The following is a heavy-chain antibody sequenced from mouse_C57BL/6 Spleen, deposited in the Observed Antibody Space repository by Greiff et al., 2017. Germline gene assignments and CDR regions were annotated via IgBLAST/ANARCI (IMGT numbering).Heavy chain of an antibody. Sequence: QVHVKQPGAELVKPGASVKLSCKASGYTFTSYWMQWVKQRPGQGLEWIGEIDPSDSYTNYNQKFKGKATLTVDTSSSTAYMQLSSLTSEDSAVYYCARTLDGSSPWFAYWGQGTLVTVSA. CDR2: IDPSDSYT. CDR3: ARTLDGSSPWFAY. V-gene: IGHV1-50*01. J-gene: IGHJ3*01. D-gene: IGHD1-1*01. CDR1: GYTFTSYW.